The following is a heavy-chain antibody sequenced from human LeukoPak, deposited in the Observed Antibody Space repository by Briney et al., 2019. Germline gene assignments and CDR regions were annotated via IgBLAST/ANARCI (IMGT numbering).Heavy chain of an antibody. J-gene: IGHJ4*02. CDR2: IYYSGST. CDR3: TRRWDYGDKFYYDF. Sequence: PSETLSLTCTVSGGSISSDDYYWTWIRQPPGKGLEWIGYIYYSGSTYYNPSLKSRLTISVDTSKNQFSLKLSSVTAADTAVYYCTRRWDYGDKFYYDFWGQGTLVTVSS. CDR1: GGSISSDDYY. V-gene: IGHV4-30-4*01. D-gene: IGHD4-17*01.